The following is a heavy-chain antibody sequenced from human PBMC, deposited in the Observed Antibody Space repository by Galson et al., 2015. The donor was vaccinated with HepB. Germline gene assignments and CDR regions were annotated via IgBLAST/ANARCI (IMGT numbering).Heavy chain of an antibody. Sequence: QSGAEVEKPGEPLKISCKGSGPSFTSYYIGWVRQMPGKGLEWMGIVSPGDSDIRYSPSFKGQVTISADKSIAIAYLQWNSLQASDSAIYYCVRHGGMTGYFGWIDNWGQGTLVTVSS. CDR2: VSPGDSDI. CDR3: VRHGGMTGYFGWIDN. J-gene: IGHJ4*02. V-gene: IGHV5-51*01. D-gene: IGHD3-9*01. CDR1: GPSFTSYY.